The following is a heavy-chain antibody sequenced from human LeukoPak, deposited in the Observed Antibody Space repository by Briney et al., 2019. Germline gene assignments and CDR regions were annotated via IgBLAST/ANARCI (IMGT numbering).Heavy chain of an antibody. V-gene: IGHV4-59*01. CDR1: GGSISSYY. D-gene: IGHD3-10*01. Sequence: SETLSLTCTVSGGSISSYYWSWIRQPPGKGLEWIGYIYYSGSTNYNPSLKSRVTISVDTSKNQFSLKLSSVTAADTAVYYCARVSPTYYYGSGSYGWFDPWGQGTLVTVSS. J-gene: IGHJ5*02. CDR2: IYYSGST. CDR3: ARVSPTYYYGSGSYGWFDP.